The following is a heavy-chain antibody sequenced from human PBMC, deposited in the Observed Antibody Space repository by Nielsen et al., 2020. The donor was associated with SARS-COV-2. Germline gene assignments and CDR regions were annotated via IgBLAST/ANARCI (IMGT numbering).Heavy chain of an antibody. J-gene: IGHJ5*02. D-gene: IGHD6-13*01. CDR2: IYYGGST. CDR3: ARGVSLGHSSNWYISGDWFDP. V-gene: IGHV4-59*12. Sequence: WIRQPPGKGLEWIGYIYYGGSTNYNPSLKSRVTISVDTSKNQFSLKLSSVTAADTAVYYCARGVSLGHSSNWYISGDWFDPWGQGTLVTVSS.